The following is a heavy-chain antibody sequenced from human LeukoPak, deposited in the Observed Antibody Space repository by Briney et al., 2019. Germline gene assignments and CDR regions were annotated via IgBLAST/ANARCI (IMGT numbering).Heavy chain of an antibody. CDR3: ARGHYDSSGYYYENWFDP. CDR1: GGSISSYY. D-gene: IGHD3-22*01. Sequence: PSETLSLTCTVSGGSISSYYWSWIRQPPGKGLEWIGYIYYSGSTNYNPSLKSRVTISVDTSKNQFSLKLSSVTAADTAVYYCARGHYDSSGYYYENWFDPWGQGTLVTVSS. J-gene: IGHJ5*02. CDR2: IYYSGST. V-gene: IGHV4-59*01.